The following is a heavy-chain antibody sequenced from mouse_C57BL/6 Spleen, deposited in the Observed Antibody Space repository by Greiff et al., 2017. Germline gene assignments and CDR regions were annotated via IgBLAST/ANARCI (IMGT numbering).Heavy chain of an antibody. CDR3: ARGWDGYYDWFAY. Sequence: VQLQQSGPELVKPGASVKISCKASGYAFSSSWMNWVKQRPGKGLEWIGRIYPGDGDTNYNGKFKGKATLTADKSSSTAYMQLSSLTSEDSAVYFCARGWDGYYDWFAYWGQGTLVTVSA. V-gene: IGHV1-82*01. CDR2: IYPGDGDT. D-gene: IGHD2-3*01. CDR1: GYAFSSSW. J-gene: IGHJ3*01.